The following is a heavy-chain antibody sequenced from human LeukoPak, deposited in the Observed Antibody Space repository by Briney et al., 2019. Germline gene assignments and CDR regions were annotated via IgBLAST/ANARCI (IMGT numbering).Heavy chain of an antibody. Sequence: GGSLRLSCAASGFTFSSYGMHWVRQAPGKGLEWVAVISYDGSNKYYADSVKGRFTISRVNSKNTLYLQMNSLRAEDTAVYYCAKDRGPVGATGAFDIWGQGTMVTVSS. CDR1: GFTFSSYG. D-gene: IGHD1-26*01. J-gene: IGHJ3*02. CDR2: ISYDGSNK. CDR3: AKDRGPVGATGAFDI. V-gene: IGHV3-30*18.